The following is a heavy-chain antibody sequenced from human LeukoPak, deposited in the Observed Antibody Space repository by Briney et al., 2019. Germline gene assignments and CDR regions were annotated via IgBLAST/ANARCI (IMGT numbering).Heavy chain of an antibody. V-gene: IGHV3-30*04. J-gene: IGHJ4*02. CDR1: GFTFSSYA. D-gene: IGHD4-23*01. Sequence: SGGSLRLSCAASGFTFSSYATHWVRQAPGKGLEWVAVISYDGSNKYYADSVKGRFTISRDNSKNTLYLQMNSLRAEDTAVYYCARDSFRDGGHLDYWGQGTLVTVSS. CDR2: ISYDGSNK. CDR3: ARDSFRDGGHLDY.